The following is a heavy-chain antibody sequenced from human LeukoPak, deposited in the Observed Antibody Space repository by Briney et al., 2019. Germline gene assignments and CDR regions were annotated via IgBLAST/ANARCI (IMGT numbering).Heavy chain of an antibody. V-gene: IGHV3-21*01. CDR2: ISGTSKYI. CDR3: ARGRQLGHALGY. J-gene: IGHJ4*02. D-gene: IGHD6-6*01. Sequence: PGGSLRLSCAASGFTFSYYSMNWVRQAPGKGLEWVSSISGTSKYIFYGDSVKGRFTVSRDNANNSLYLQMDSVRADDTAVYYCARGRQLGHALGYWGQGTLVTVSS. CDR1: GFTFSYYS.